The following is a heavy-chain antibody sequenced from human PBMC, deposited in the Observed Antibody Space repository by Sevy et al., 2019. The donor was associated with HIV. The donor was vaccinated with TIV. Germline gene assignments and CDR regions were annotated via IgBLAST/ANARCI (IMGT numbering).Heavy chain of an antibody. CDR3: ASGRRGGYTNWSFDS. CDR1: GLTFSSSW. V-gene: IGHV3-7*01. Sequence: GGSLRLSCAASGLTFSSSWMSWVRQAPAKGLEWVANINENGSGKYYVDSVKGRFIISRDNAKNSLYLQMNTLSAEDTAVYYCASGRRGGYTNWSFDSWGRGALVTVSS. J-gene: IGHJ2*01. CDR2: INENGSGK. D-gene: IGHD5-18*01.